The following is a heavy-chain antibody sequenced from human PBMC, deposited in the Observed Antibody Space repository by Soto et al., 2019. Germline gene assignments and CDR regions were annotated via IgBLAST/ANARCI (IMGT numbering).Heavy chain of an antibody. V-gene: IGHV1-3*01. Sequence: GSVNVSCKAAGYTFSSYPMQWGRQAPGQRLEWMGWINAGNGNTKYSQKFQGRVTITRDTSASTAYMELSSLRSEDTAVYYCSRGGAYSSSRYSGTRPPYYYGMDVWGQGTTVTVSS. D-gene: IGHD6-13*01. CDR2: INAGNGNT. J-gene: IGHJ6*02. CDR1: GYTFSSYP. CDR3: SRGGAYSSSRYSGTRPPYYYGMDV.